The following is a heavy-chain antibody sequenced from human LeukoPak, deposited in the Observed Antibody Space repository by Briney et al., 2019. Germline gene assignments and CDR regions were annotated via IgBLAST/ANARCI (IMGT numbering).Heavy chain of an antibody. CDR1: GFTFSSYE. CDR3: ARGGSGRALVNF. V-gene: IGHV3-48*03. CDR2: ISSSGNTI. Sequence: GGSLRLSCAASGFTFSSYEMNWVRQAPGKGLEWVSYISSSGNTIYYADSVKGRFTTSRDNAKNSLYLQMNSLRAEDTAVYYCARGGSGRALVNFWGQGTLVTVSS. D-gene: IGHD3-10*01. J-gene: IGHJ4*02.